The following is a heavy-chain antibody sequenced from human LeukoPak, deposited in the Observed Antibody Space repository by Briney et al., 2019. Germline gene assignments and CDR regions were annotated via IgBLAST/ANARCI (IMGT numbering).Heavy chain of an antibody. CDR1: GFTFSSYW. J-gene: IGHJ4*02. V-gene: IGHV3-74*01. CDR3: ARDRYYDSSGYYLPFDY. D-gene: IGHD3-22*01. CDR2: INSDGSST. Sequence: GGSLRLSCAASGFTFSSYWMHWVRHAPGKGLVWVSRINSDGSSTSYADSVKGRFTISRDNAKNTLYLQMNSLRAEDTAVYYCARDRYYDSSGYYLPFDYWGQGTLVTVSS.